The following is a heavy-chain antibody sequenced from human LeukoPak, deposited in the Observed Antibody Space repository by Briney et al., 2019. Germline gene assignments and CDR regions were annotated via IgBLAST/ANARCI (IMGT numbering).Heavy chain of an antibody. CDR3: ARGRYYDSSGSFDY. D-gene: IGHD3-22*01. V-gene: IGHV4-34*01. Sequence: SETLSLTCAVYGGAFSGYYWSWIRQPPGKGLEWSGEINHSGSTNYNPSLKSRVTISVDTSKNQFSLKLTSVTAADTAVCYCARGRYYDSSGSFDYWGQGTLVTVSS. J-gene: IGHJ4*02. CDR2: INHSGST. CDR1: GGAFSGYY.